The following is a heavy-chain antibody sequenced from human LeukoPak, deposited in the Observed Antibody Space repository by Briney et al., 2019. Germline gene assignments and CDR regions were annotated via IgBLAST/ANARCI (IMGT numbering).Heavy chain of an antibody. CDR2: IYHSGST. Sequence: PSETLSLTCTVSGGSISSDYWSWIRQPAGKGLEWIGRIYHSGSTNYNPSLKSRVIISVDKSKNRFSLKLSSVSAADTAVYYCARKSAYVVTNAFIDYWGQGTLVTVSS. D-gene: IGHD2-21*02. CDR1: GGSISSDY. J-gene: IGHJ4*02. V-gene: IGHV4-4*07. CDR3: ARKSAYVVTNAFIDY.